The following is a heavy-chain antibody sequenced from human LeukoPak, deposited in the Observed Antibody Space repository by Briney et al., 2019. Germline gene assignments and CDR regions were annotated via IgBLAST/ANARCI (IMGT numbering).Heavy chain of an antibody. Sequence: GGSLRLSCAASGFTFSSYWMHWVRHAPGKGLVWVSRINSDGSSTSYADSVKGRFTISRDNAKNTLYLQMNSLRAEDTAVYYCATLEGTYYYDSSGYGDYWGQGALVTVSS. CDR2: INSDGSST. CDR3: ATLEGTYYYDSSGYGDY. J-gene: IGHJ4*02. CDR1: GFTFSSYW. D-gene: IGHD3-22*01. V-gene: IGHV3-74*01.